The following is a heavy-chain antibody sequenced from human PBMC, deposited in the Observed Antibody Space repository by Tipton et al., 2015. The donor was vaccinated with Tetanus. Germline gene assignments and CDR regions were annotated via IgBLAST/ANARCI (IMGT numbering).Heavy chain of an antibody. D-gene: IGHD1-7*01. CDR2: ISSSGKTV. CDR1: GFTFSNHY. CDR3: GRALGSGTTVASGH. J-gene: IGHJ4*02. V-gene: IGHV3-11*04. Sequence: GSLRLSCVASGFTFSNHYMSWIRQAPGKGLEWVSYISSSGKTVHYADAVKGRFTISRDNGKNSLYLQMNSLRDEDTAVYYCGRALGSGTTVASGHWGQGSLVTVSS.